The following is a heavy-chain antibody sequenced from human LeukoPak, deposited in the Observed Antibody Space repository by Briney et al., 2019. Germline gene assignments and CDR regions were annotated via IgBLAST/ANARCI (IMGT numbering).Heavy chain of an antibody. CDR3: ARRTPGYGEADY. D-gene: IGHD5-18*01. CDR2: INHSGST. CDR1: GGSFSGYY. V-gene: IGHV4-34*01. J-gene: IGHJ4*02. Sequence: SETLSLTCAVYGGSFSGYYWRWICQPPGEGLEWGGEINHSGSTNYNPSLKSRVTISVDTSKNQFSLKLSSVTAADTAVYYCARRTPGYGEADYWGQGTLVTVSS.